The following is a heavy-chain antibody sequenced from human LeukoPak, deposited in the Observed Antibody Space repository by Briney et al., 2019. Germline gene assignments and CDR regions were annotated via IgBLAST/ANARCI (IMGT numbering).Heavy chain of an antibody. CDR1: GFTVSSNY. CDR2: IYSGGST. D-gene: IGHD6-19*01. CDR3: VRTHSSGYYYFDS. Sequence: PGGSLRLSCAASGFTVSSNYMSWVRQAPGKGLEWVSVIYSGGSTYYADSVKGRFTISRDNAKNTLYLQMNSLRVEDTAVYYCVRTHSSGYYYFDSWGQGTLVTVSS. J-gene: IGHJ4*02. V-gene: IGHV3-53*01.